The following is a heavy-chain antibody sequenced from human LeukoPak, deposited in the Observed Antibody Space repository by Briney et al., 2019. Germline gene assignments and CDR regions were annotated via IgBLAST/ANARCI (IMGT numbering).Heavy chain of an antibody. D-gene: IGHD5-12*01. J-gene: IGHJ4*02. CDR3: ARDVGGYDSDY. CDR2: ISSSGSTI. CDR1: GFTFSSYE. Sequence: GGSLRLPCAASGFTFSSYEMNWVRQAPGKGLEWVSYISSSGSTIYHADSVKGRFTISRDNAKNSLYLQMNSLRAEDTAVYYCARDVGGYDSDYWGQGTLVTVSS. V-gene: IGHV3-48*03.